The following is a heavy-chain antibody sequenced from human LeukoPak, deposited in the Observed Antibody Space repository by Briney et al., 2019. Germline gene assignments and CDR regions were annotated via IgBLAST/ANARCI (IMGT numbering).Heavy chain of an antibody. Sequence: GGSLRLSCAASGFTFSGYWMSWVRQAPGKGLEWVANIKQDGSEKYYVDSVKGRFTISRDNAKNSLYLQMNSLRAEDTAVYYCARSHPDWYFDYWGQGTLVTVSS. CDR3: ARSHPDWYFDY. J-gene: IGHJ4*02. CDR1: GFTFSGYW. V-gene: IGHV3-7*01. CDR2: IKQDGSEK. D-gene: IGHD3-9*01.